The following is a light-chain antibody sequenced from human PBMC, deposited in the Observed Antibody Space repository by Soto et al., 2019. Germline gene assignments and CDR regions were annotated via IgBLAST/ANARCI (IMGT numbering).Light chain of an antibody. J-gene: IGKJ1*01. CDR3: VQFSNFTRT. Sequence: DIVLTQTPLSSSVTLGQPASISCRSSQSLVYRDGNTYLSWLQQRPGQPPRLLIYQVSNRFSGVPDRFSGSGAGTDFTLKISRVEAEDVGVYYCVQFSNFTRTFGQGTKVEIK. CDR1: QSLVYRDGNTY. CDR2: QVS. V-gene: IGKV2-24*01.